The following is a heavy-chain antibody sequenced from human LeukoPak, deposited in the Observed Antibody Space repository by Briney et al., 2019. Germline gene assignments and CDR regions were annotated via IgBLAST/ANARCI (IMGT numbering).Heavy chain of an antibody. D-gene: IGHD3-3*01. J-gene: IGHJ3*02. Sequence: PGGSLRLSCAASGFTFSSYTMTWVRQAPGKGLEWVSAISMSGVSTYYADSVKGRFTISRDNSKNTLYLQMNSLRAEDTAVYYCAKDRAGRYYDFWSGYSDAFDIWGQGTMVTVSS. CDR3: AKDRAGRYYDFWSGYSDAFDI. CDR2: ISMSGVST. V-gene: IGHV3-23*01. CDR1: GFTFSSYT.